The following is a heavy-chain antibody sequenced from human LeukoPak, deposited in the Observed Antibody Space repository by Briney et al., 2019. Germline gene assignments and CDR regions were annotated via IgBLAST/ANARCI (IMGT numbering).Heavy chain of an antibody. D-gene: IGHD3-10*01. J-gene: IGHJ5*02. Sequence: ASAKVSCKASGYTFTSYAMHWVRQAPGQRLEWMGWINAGNGNTKYSQKFQGRVTITRDTSASTAYMELSSLRSEDTAVYYCAKQNPTMVRGVIITNWFDPWGQGTLVTVSS. CDR3: AKQNPTMVRGVIITNWFDP. CDR2: INAGNGNT. V-gene: IGHV1-3*01. CDR1: GYTFTSYA.